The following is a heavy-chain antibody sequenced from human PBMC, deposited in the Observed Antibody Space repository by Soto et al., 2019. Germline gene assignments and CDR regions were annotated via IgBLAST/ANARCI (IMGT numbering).Heavy chain of an antibody. CDR1: GYSISSGYY. V-gene: IGHV4-38-2*01. D-gene: IGHD2-21*02. CDR3: ARGKGHTGLNCFDP. CDR2: IYHSGSI. Sequence: SETLSLTCAVSGYSISSGYYWGWIRQPPGKGLEWIGSIYHSGSIYYNPSLKSRVSISVDTSKNHFSLKLSSVTAADMAVYYCARGKGHTGLNCFDPWGQGTLVTVSS. J-gene: IGHJ5*02.